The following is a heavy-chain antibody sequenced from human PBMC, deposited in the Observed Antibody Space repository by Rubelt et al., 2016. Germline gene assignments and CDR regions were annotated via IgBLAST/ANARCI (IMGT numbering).Heavy chain of an antibody. D-gene: IGHD7-27*01. J-gene: IGHJ6*02. Sequence: EVHLEESGGGLVQPGGSLRLSCVGSGFSFSSPWMSWVRQAPGKGLEWVSAISGSGGSTYYADSVKGRFTISRDNSKNTLSLQMNSLRAEDRAVYYCVKELGHYFGLDVWGQGTTVSVAS. CDR1: GFSFSSPW. CDR2: ISGSGGST. V-gene: IGHV3-23*04. CDR3: VKELGHYFGLDV.